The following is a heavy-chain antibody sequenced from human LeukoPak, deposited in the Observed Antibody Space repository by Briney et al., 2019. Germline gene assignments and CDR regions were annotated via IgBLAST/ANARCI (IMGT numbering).Heavy chain of an antibody. J-gene: IGHJ4*02. CDR2: IIPILGIA. CDR1: GGTFSSYA. Sequence: SVKVSCKASGGTFSSYATSWVRQAPGQGLEWMGRIIPILGIANYAQKFQGRVTLTADKSTSTAYMELSSLRSEDTAVYYCAREGAMATINFDYWGQGTLVTVSS. CDR3: AREGAMATINFDY. D-gene: IGHD5-24*01. V-gene: IGHV1-69*04.